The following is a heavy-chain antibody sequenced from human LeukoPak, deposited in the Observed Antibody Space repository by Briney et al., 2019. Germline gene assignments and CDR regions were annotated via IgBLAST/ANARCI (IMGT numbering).Heavy chain of an antibody. J-gene: IGHJ4*02. CDR3: AHKEYYALGSLGDSFDY. CDR1: GFSLSTSGVD. D-gene: IGHD3-10*01. V-gene: IGHV2-5*02. Sequence: SGPTLVNPTQTLTLTCTFSGFSLSTSGVDVGWIRQPPGKALEWLAVIYWDDDTRHSPSLKSRLTITKDTSKNQVVLTMPNMDPADTATYYCAHKEYYALGSLGDSFDYWGQGTLVTVSS. CDR2: IYWDDDT.